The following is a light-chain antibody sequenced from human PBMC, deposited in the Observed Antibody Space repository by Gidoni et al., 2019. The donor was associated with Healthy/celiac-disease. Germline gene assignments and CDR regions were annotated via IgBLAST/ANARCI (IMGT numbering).Light chain of an antibody. V-gene: IGLV2-14*01. Sequence: SALTQPASVSGSPAQSITISCTGTSSDVGGYNYVSWYQQHPGKAPKLMIYEVSNRPSGVSNRFSGSKSGNTASLTISGLQAEDEADYYCSSYTSSSTLGVFGGGTKLTVL. CDR2: EVS. CDR1: SSDVGGYNY. CDR3: SSYTSSSTLGV. J-gene: IGLJ3*02.